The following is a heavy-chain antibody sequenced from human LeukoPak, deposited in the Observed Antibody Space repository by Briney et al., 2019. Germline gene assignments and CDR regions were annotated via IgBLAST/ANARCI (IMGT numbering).Heavy chain of an antibody. J-gene: IGHJ6*02. D-gene: IGHD6-19*01. V-gene: IGHV3-13*04. CDR3: ARDSSGWGLAV. Sequence: GGSLRLSCAAAGFSFNAYDMHWVRQATGRGLEWVSYIGRAGDTYYAGSVKGRFTISRDNAKNSLYLQLNSLGVEDTAVYYCARDSSGWGLAVWGQGTTVTVSS. CDR1: GFSFNAYD. CDR2: IGRAGDT.